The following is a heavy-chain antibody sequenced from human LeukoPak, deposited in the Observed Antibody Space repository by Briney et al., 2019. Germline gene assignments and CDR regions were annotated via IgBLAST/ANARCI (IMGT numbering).Heavy chain of an antibody. D-gene: IGHD1-14*01. V-gene: IGHV4-59*02. Sequence: SETLSLTCVVSGGSVSGYYWGWIRQPPGRGLEWLGYVYYSGSTYYNPSLKSRVTISVDTSKNQFSLKLSSVTAADTAVYYCARDNMYRDYYYGMDVWGQGTTVTVSS. J-gene: IGHJ6*02. CDR3: ARDNMYRDYYYGMDV. CDR1: GGSVSGYY. CDR2: VYYSGST.